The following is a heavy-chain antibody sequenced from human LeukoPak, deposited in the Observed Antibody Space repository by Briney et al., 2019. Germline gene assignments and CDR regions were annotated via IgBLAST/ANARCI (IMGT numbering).Heavy chain of an antibody. CDR2: ISGSGGST. D-gene: IGHD6-13*01. CDR1: GFTFSRYA. V-gene: IGHV3-23*01. Sequence: GGSLRLSCAASGFTFSRYAMSWVRQAPGKGLEWVSAISGSGGSTYYADSVKGRFTISRDNSKNTLYLQMNSLRAEDTAVYYCAKGLAAAGTAPPFDYWGQGTLVTVSS. CDR3: AKGLAAAGTAPPFDY. J-gene: IGHJ4*02.